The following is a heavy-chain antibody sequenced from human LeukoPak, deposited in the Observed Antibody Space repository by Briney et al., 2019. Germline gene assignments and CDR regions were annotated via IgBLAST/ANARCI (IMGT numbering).Heavy chain of an antibody. Sequence: GGSLRLSCAASGFTFSSYWMHWVRQVPGKGLVWVSRINSDGGRISYADSVKGRFTISRDNAKNTLYLQMNSLRAEDTAVYYCARDRGSTEFDYWGQGTLVTVSS. CDR1: GFTFSSYW. V-gene: IGHV3-74*01. J-gene: IGHJ4*02. CDR2: INSDGGRI. D-gene: IGHD1-26*01. CDR3: ARDRGSTEFDY.